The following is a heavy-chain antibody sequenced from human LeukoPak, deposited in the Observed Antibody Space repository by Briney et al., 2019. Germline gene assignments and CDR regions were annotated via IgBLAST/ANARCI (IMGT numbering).Heavy chain of an antibody. D-gene: IGHD2/OR15-2a*01. CDR2: ITSKTDGGIT. J-gene: IGHJ4*02. V-gene: IGHV3-15*01. Sequence: PGGSLRLSCAASGFIFSKAWMSWVRQAPGKGLEWVGRITSKTDGGITDSAAPVKGRFTVSRDDSKNTLFLQMSSLRTEDTAVYYCATDESNSFFFWGQGTLVTVSS. CDR1: GFIFSKAW. CDR3: ATDESNSFFF.